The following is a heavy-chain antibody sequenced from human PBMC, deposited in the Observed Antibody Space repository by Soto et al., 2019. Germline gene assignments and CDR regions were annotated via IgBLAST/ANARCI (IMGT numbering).Heavy chain of an antibody. CDR3: ANPHGCGGDCSS. V-gene: IGHV3-30*18. Sequence: GGSLRLSCAASGFTFSSYGMHWVRQAPGKGLEWVAVISYDGSNKYYADSVKGRFTISRDNSKNTLYLQMNSLRAEDTAVYYCANPHGCGGDCSSWGQGTLVTVSS. CDR2: ISYDGSNK. D-gene: IGHD2-21*02. CDR1: GFTFSSYG. J-gene: IGHJ4*02.